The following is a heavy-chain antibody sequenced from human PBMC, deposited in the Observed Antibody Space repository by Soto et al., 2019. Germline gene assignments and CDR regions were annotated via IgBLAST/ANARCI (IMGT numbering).Heavy chain of an antibody. V-gene: IGHV3-23*01. CDR3: AKTISMETGDLSYFDY. CDR1: GFTFSSYA. J-gene: IGHJ4*02. CDR2: ISGSGGST. D-gene: IGHD3-10*01. Sequence: GGSLRLSCVASGFTFSSYAMSWVRQAPGKGLEWVSAISGSGGSTYYADSVKGRFTISRDNSKNTLYLQMNSLRAEDTAVYYCAKTISMETGDLSYFDYWGQGTLVTVSS.